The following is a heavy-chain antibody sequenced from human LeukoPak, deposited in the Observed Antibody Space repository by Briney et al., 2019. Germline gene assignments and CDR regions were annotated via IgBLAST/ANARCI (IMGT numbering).Heavy chain of an antibody. D-gene: IGHD1-1*01. J-gene: IGHJ5*02. Sequence: RGGSLRLSCAASGFTFSNHWMSWVRQAPGKGLEWVASIKEDETEKYYVDSVKGRFTISRDNSKNTLYLQMNSLSAEDTAVYYCARVQEGWFDPWGQGTLVTVSS. V-gene: IGHV3-7*01. CDR3: ARVQEGWFDP. CDR1: GFTFSNHW. CDR2: IKEDETEK.